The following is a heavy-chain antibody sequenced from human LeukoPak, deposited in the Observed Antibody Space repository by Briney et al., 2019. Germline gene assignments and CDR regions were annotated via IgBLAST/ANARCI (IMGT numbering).Heavy chain of an antibody. D-gene: IGHD6-13*01. CDR2: ISGSGAGT. Sequence: GGSLRLSCAASGFTFSIYAMSWVRQAPGKGLEWVSAISGSGAGTHYADPVKGRFTISRDNSKDTLYLQVNSLRAEDTAVYYCAKDLDAAAGARKYFQHWGQGTLVTVSS. J-gene: IGHJ1*01. V-gene: IGHV3-23*01. CDR3: AKDLDAAAGARKYFQH. CDR1: GFTFSIYA.